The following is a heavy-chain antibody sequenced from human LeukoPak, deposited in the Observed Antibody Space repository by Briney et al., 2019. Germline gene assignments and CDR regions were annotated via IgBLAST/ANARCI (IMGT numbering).Heavy chain of an antibody. CDR1: GFTFSSYS. CDR3: AREEIDALVDKDY. Sequence: GGSLRLSCAASGFTFSSYSMNWVRQAPGKGLEWVSSISSSSSYIYYADSVKGRFTISRDNAKNSLYLQMNSLRAEDTAVYYCAREEIDALVDKDYWGQGALVTVSS. V-gene: IGHV3-21*01. D-gene: IGHD2-8*02. J-gene: IGHJ4*02. CDR2: ISSSSSYI.